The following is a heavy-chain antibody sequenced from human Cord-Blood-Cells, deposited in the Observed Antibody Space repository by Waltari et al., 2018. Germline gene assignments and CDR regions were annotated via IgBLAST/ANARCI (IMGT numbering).Heavy chain of an antibody. D-gene: IGHD3-10*01. CDR2: IIPIFGTA. V-gene: IGHV1-69*01. J-gene: IGHJ5*02. CDR3: ASPNYGSGSYWGWFDP. CDR1: GGTFSSYA. Sequence: QVQLVQSGAEVKKPGSSVKVSCKASGGTFSSYAISWVRQAPGQGREWRGGIIPIFGTANYAQKFQGRVTITADESTSTAYMELSSLRSEDTAVYYCASPNYGSGSYWGWFDPWGQGTLVTVSS.